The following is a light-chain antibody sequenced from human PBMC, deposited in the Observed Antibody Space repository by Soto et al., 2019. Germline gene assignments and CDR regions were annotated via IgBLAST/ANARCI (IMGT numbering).Light chain of an antibody. V-gene: IGKV3-20*01. Sequence: EIVLTQSPGTLSLSPGVRATLSCRTSQSVSSSYLAWYQQKPGQAPRLLIYGASSRATGIPDRFSGSGSGTDFTLTISRLEPEDFPVYYCQQGKTFGQGTKVEIK. CDR1: QSVSSSY. CDR2: GAS. J-gene: IGKJ1*01. CDR3: QQGKT.